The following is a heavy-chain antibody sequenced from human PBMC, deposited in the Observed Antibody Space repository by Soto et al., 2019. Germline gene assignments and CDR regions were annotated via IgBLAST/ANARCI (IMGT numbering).Heavy chain of an antibody. CDR3: ASLRYRSYGMDV. CDR2: IYYSGSP. D-gene: IGHD5-18*01. Sequence: SETLSLTCTVSGGSISSSSYYWGWIRQPPGKGLEWIGSIYYSGSPYYNPSLKSRVTISVDTSKNQFSLKLSSVTAADTAVYYCASLRYRSYGMDVWGQGTTVTVSS. J-gene: IGHJ6*02. V-gene: IGHV4-39*01. CDR1: GGSISSSSYY.